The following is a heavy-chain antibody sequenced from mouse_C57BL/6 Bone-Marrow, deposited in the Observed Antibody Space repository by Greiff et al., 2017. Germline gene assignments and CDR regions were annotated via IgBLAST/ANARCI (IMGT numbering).Heavy chain of an antibody. Sequence: VQLQQPGAELVKPGASVKMSCKASGYTFTSYWITWVKQRPGQGLEWIGDIYPGSGSTNYNEKFKSKATITVDTSSSTAYMQLSSLTSEDSAVYYCARNDCYYVWAMDYWGQGTSVTVSS. CDR3: ARNDCYYVWAMDY. CDR1: GYTFTSYW. CDR2: IYPGSGST. J-gene: IGHJ4*01. D-gene: IGHD2-3*01. V-gene: IGHV1-55*01.